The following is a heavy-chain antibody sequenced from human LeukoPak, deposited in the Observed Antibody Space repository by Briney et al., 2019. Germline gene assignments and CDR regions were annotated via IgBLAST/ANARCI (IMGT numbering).Heavy chain of an antibody. J-gene: IGHJ6*03. Sequence: PGGSLRLSCAASAFTFSDYYVSWVRQAPGKGLEWVSYISSSGSSIYYADSVKGRFTISRDNAKNSLYLQMNSLRAEDTAVYYCARTARVLRFLEWLSHFYLDVWGKGTTVTVSS. CDR2: ISSSGSSI. V-gene: IGHV3-11*01. D-gene: IGHD3-3*01. CDR1: AFTFSDYY. CDR3: ARTARVLRFLEWLSHFYLDV.